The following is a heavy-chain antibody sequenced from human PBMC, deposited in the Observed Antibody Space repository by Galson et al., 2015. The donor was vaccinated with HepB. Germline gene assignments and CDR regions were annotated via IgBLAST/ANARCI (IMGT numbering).Heavy chain of an antibody. J-gene: IGHJ4*02. Sequence: SVKVSCKASGYTFTGYYMHWVRQAPGQGLEWMGWINPNSGGTNYAQKFQGRVTMTRDTSISTAYTELSRLRSDDTAVYYCARGGGTGTTYFDYWGQGTLVTVSS. V-gene: IGHV1-2*02. CDR2: INPNSGGT. CDR3: ARGGGTGTTYFDY. D-gene: IGHD1-1*01. CDR1: GYTFTGYY.